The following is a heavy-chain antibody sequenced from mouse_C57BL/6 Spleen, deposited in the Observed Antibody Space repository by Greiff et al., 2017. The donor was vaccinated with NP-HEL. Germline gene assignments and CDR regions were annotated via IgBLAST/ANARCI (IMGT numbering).Heavy chain of an antibody. CDR3: ARHVSTGTYYAMDY. Sequence: EVKLMESGGDLVKPGGSLKLSCAASGFTFSSYGMSWVRQTPDKRLEWVATISSGGSYTYYPDSVKGRFTISRDNAKNTLYLQMSSLKSEDTAMYYCARHVSTGTYYAMDYWGQGTSVTVSS. J-gene: IGHJ4*01. V-gene: IGHV5-6*01. D-gene: IGHD6-2*01. CDR2: ISSGGSYT. CDR1: GFTFSSYG.